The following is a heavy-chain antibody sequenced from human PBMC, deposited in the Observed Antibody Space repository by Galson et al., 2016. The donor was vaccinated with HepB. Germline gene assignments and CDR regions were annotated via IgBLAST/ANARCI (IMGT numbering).Heavy chain of an antibody. D-gene: IGHD6-13*01. CDR2: IYYSGTT. V-gene: IGHV4-59*12. CDR1: GVSTKSYY. CDR3: ARESSSWYQNWFDP. J-gene: IGHJ5*02. Sequence: ETLSLTCTVSGVSTKSYYWSWIRQPPGKGQEWIGYIYYSGTTNYNPSLRSRVTMSVDTSKNQFSLNLSSVTAADTAVYYCARESSSWYQNWFDPWGQGTLVTVSS.